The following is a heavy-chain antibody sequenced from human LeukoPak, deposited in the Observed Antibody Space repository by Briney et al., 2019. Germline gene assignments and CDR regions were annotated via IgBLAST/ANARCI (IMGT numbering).Heavy chain of an antibody. V-gene: IGHV3-20*04. CDR3: ARDYCSGGSCYGGHDY. CDR2: ISWNGGRT. D-gene: IGHD2-15*01. CDR1: GFTFDDYG. J-gene: IGHJ4*02. Sequence: GGSLRLSCAASGFTFDDYGMSWVRHAPGKGLEWVSGISWNGGRTGYADSVMGRFTISRDSAKNSLYLQMNSLRAEDTAFYYCARDYCSGGSCYGGHDYWGQGTLVTVSS.